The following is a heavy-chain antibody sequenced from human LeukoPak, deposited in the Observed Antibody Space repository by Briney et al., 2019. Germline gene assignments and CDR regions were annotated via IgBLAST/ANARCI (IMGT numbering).Heavy chain of an antibody. CDR1: GYTFTGFY. CDR2: INPSGGST. CDR3: ARDMDGDYLDY. Sequence: ASVKVSCKASGYTFTGFYIHWVRQAPGQGLEWMGIINPSGGSTSYAQKFQGRVTMTRDTSTSTVYMELSSLRSEDTAVYYCARDMDGDYLDYWGQGTLVTVSS. J-gene: IGHJ4*02. D-gene: IGHD4-17*01. V-gene: IGHV1-46*01.